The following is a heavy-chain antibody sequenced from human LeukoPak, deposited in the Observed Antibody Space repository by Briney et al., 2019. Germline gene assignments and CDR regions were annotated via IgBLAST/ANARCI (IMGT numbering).Heavy chain of an antibody. CDR2: IKQDGSEK. D-gene: IGHD3-3*01. V-gene: IGHV3-7*01. Sequence: HAGGSLRLSRAASGFTFSSYGIHWVRQGPGKGLEWVANIKQDGSEKYYVDSVKGRFTISRDNAKNSLYLQMNTLRPEDTAVYYCARERQNKDFWSGGDYWGQGTLVTVSS. CDR1: GFTFSSYG. J-gene: IGHJ4*02. CDR3: ARERQNKDFWSGGDY.